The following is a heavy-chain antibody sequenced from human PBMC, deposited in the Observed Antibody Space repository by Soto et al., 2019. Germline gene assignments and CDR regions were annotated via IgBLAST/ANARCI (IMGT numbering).Heavy chain of an antibody. Sequence: QVQLVESGGGVVQPGRSLRLSCAASGFSFSTYGIHWVRQAPGKGLEWVAVISYDGSNKYYADSVKGRFTISRDNSKNTLYLHMNSLRAEDTAVYYCAKDSGGTGGCNYGGQGTLVTVSS. J-gene: IGHJ4*02. V-gene: IGHV3-30*18. CDR2: ISYDGSNK. D-gene: IGHD3-10*01. CDR1: GFSFSTYG. CDR3: AKDSGGTGGCNY.